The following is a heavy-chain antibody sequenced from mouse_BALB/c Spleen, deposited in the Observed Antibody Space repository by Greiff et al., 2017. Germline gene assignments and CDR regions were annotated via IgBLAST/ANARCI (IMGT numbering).Heavy chain of an antibody. CDR2: IYPGNVNT. CDR3: ARGGGLYDSYYAEYAMDY. CDR1: GYTFTRYY. J-gene: IGHJ4*01. Sequence: VQLQQSGPELVKPGASVRISCKASGYTFTRYYIHWVKQRPGQGLEWIGWIYPGNVNTKYNEKFKGKATLTADKSSSTAYMQLSSLTSEDSAVYICARGGGLYDSYYAEYAMDYWGQGTSVTVSS. V-gene: IGHV1S56*01. D-gene: IGHD2-3*01.